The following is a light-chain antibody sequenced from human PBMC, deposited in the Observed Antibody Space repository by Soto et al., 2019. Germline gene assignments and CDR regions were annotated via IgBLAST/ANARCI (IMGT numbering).Light chain of an antibody. CDR2: KAS. Sequence: DIQISQSPSTLSAYVGDRVTITCRASQSISSWLAWYQQKPGKAPKLLIYKASSLESGVPSRFSGSGSGTEFTLTISSLQPDDFATFYCQQYNSYPLTFGGGTKVDIK. V-gene: IGKV1-5*03. J-gene: IGKJ4*01. CDR1: QSISSW. CDR3: QQYNSYPLT.